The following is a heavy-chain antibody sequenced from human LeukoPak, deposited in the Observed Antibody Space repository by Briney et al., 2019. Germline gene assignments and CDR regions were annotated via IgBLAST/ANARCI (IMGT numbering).Heavy chain of an antibody. CDR1: GFTFSSYA. CDR3: AKELAAAWIDAFDI. D-gene: IGHD6-13*01. V-gene: IGHV3-23*01. Sequence: PGGSLRLSCAASGFTFSSYAMSWVRQAPGKGLEWVSAISGSGGGTYYADSVKGRFTISRDNSKNTQYLQMSSLRAEDTALYYCAKELAAAWIDAFDIWGQGAMVTFSS. J-gene: IGHJ3*02. CDR2: ISGSGGGT.